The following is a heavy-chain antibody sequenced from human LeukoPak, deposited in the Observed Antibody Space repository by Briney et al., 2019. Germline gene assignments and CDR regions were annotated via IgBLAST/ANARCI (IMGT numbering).Heavy chain of an antibody. Sequence: GGSLRLSCAASGFTFSTYWMTWVRQAPGKGLDWVGNIKQDGSETYYADSLKGRFTISRDNAKNSLYLQMNSLRAEDAAVYYCARDPTSSWETAFDIWGQGTMVTVSS. D-gene: IGHD1-26*01. CDR3: ARDPTSSWETAFDI. CDR2: IKQDGSET. J-gene: IGHJ3*02. V-gene: IGHV3-7*01. CDR1: GFTFSTYW.